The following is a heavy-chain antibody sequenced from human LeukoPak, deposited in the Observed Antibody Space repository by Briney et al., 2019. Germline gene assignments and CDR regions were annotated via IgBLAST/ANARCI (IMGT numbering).Heavy chain of an antibody. CDR2: IYSGGST. CDR1: GFTVSDNY. D-gene: IGHD3-16*01. Sequence: GGSLRVPCAASGFTVSDNYMSWVRQAPGKGLEWISVIYSGGSTYYADSVKVRFTISRDSSKNTLYLQMNSLRAEDTAVYYCARDSRWGSYWYFDLWGRGTLVTVSS. CDR3: ARDSRWGSYWYFDL. J-gene: IGHJ2*01. V-gene: IGHV3-66*01.